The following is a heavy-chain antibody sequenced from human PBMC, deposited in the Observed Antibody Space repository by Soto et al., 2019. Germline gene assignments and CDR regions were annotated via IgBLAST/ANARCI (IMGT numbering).Heavy chain of an antibody. V-gene: IGHV3-11*06. Sequence: QVQLVESGGGTVKPGGSLRLSCAATGFTLSDYFMAWVRQSSLQGLEWIASSSSSGGYITYADSVRGRFTISRDNAKSSLYLQMNSLRTEDTAVYYCARIQLASYAFDIWGQGAMVAVSS. J-gene: IGHJ3*02. D-gene: IGHD1-1*01. CDR3: ARIQLASYAFDI. CDR2: SSSSGGYI. CDR1: GFTLSDYF.